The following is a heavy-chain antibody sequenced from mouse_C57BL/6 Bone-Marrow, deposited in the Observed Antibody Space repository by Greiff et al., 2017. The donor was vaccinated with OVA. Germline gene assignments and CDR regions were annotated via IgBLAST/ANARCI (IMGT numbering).Heavy chain of an antibody. Sequence: EVQLVESGGGLVQPGGSLKLSCAASGFTFSDYGMAWVRQAPRKGPEWVAFLSNLAYRIYYADTVTGRFTIYRDNAKNTLYLEMSSLRSEDTSMYYCARRDYDYSWFAYWGQGTLVTVSA. J-gene: IGHJ3*01. CDR2: LSNLAYRI. V-gene: IGHV5-15*01. D-gene: IGHD2-4*01. CDR3: ARRDYDYSWFAY. CDR1: GFTFSDYG.